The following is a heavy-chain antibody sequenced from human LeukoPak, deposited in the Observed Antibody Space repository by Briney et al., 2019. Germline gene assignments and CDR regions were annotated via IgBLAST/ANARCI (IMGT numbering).Heavy chain of an antibody. Sequence: KTSETLSLTCAVYGGSFSGYYWSWIRQPPGKGLEWIGEINHSGSTNYNPSLKSRVTISVDTSKNQFSLKLSSVTAADTAVFYCARRRYYDSTGYFEWGRGTLVTVSS. V-gene: IGHV4-34*01. CDR3: ARRRYYDSTGYFE. J-gene: IGHJ1*01. CDR1: GGSFSGYY. CDR2: INHSGST. D-gene: IGHD3-22*01.